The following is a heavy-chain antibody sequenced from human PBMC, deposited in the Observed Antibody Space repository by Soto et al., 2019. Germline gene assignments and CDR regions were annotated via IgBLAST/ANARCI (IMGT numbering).Heavy chain of an antibody. V-gene: IGHV4-59*01. Sequence: QVQLQESGPGLVKPSETLSLTCTVSGGSISSYYWSWIRQPPGKGLEWIGYIDYSGSTNYNPSLTSRVTISVDTSKNQFSLKLSSVTAADTAVYYCARDDYGDRFDYWGQGTLVTVSS. CDR1: GGSISSYY. J-gene: IGHJ4*02. CDR3: ARDDYGDRFDY. D-gene: IGHD4-17*01. CDR2: IDYSGST.